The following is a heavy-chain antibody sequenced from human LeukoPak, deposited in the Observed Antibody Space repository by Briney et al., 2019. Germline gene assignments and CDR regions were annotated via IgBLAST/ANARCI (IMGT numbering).Heavy chain of an antibody. Sequence: SETLSLTCAVSRGSFRGYFWGWVRQTPRQGLEWLGEITHNGGTNYMPSLSGRVSVFQDVSKNQFSLKLSSVTAADTGVYYCARGNSGSHWGDHYFYMDVWGKGTTVIVSS. CDR1: RGSFRGYF. V-gene: IGHV4-34*01. CDR3: ARGNSGSHWGDHYFYMDV. CDR2: ITHNGGT. D-gene: IGHD1-26*01. J-gene: IGHJ6*03.